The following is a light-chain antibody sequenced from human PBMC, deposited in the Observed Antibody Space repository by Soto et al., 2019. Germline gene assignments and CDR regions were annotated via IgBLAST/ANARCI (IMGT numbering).Light chain of an antibody. V-gene: IGLV4-60*03. Sequence: QAVVTQSSSASASLGSSVKLTCTLSSGHSSYIIAWHQQPPGKAPRYLMKLDGSGRYNQGSGVPDRVSGSSSGADRYLTISILQPDDEADYYCETWDSSIRLFGGGTQLTGL. CDR2: LDGSGRY. J-gene: IGLJ7*01. CDR3: ETWDSSIRL. CDR1: SGHSSYI.